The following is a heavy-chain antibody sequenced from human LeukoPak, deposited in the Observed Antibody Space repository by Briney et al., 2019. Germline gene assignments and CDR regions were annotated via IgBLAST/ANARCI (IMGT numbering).Heavy chain of an antibody. CDR3: ARAGVGLLRYFDWLPPFDP. CDR1: GGSFSGYY. J-gene: IGHJ5*02. V-gene: IGHV4-34*01. CDR2: INHSGST. D-gene: IGHD3-9*01. Sequence: PSETLSLTCAVYGGSFSGYYWSWIRQPPGKGLEWIGEINHSGSTNYNPSLKSRVTISVGTSKNQFSLKLSSVTAADTAVYYCARAGVGLLRYFDWLPPFDPWGQGTLVTVSS.